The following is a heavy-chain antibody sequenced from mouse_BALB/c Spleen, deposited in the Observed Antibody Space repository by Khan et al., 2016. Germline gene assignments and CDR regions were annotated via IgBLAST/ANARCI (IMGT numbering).Heavy chain of an antibody. J-gene: IGHJ2*01. CDR3: ARYDYDRGYFDY. CDR1: GYSITSDYA. D-gene: IGHD2-4*01. CDR2: ISCSGST. V-gene: IGHV3-2*02. Sequence: EVQLQESGPGLVKPSQSLSLTCTVTGYSITSDYAWNWIRPFPGNKLEWMGYISCSGSTSYNPSLKSRISITRDTSKNQFFLQLNSVTTEDTATXSRARYDYDRGYFDYWGQGTTPTVSS.